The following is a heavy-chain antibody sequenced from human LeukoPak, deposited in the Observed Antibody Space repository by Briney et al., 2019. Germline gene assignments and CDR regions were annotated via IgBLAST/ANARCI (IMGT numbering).Heavy chain of an antibody. CDR3: ARSRASTNMDV. D-gene: IGHD1-1*01. J-gene: IGHJ6*03. CDR2: ISYDGSTK. V-gene: IGHV3-30*01. Sequence: GGSLRLSCAASGFAFSTYAMYWVRQAPGKGLEWVAVISYDGSTKYYADSVKGRFTISRDNSKNTLYLQMNSLRAEDTAVYYCARSRASTNMDVWGKGTTVTVSS. CDR1: GFAFSTYA.